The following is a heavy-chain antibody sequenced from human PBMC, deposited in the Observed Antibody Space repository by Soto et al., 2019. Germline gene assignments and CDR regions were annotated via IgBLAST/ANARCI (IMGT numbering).Heavy chain of an antibody. CDR2: IYHSGST. V-gene: IGHV4-30-2*01. Sequence: PSETLSLTCAVSGGSISSGAYSWSWIRQPPGKGLEWVGYIYHSGSTYYNPSFQDQVTISVDKSIRTAYLEWSSLKASDTAMYYCARRARGNWALDYWGQGTLVTVSS. CDR3: ARRARGNWALDY. CDR1: GGSISSGAYS. J-gene: IGHJ4*02. D-gene: IGHD3-16*01.